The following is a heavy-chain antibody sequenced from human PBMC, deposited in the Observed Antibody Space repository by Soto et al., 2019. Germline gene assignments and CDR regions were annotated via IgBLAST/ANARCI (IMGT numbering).Heavy chain of an antibody. CDR1: GYTFTGYY. J-gene: IGHJ6*02. CDR3: AVAAPLDYYYGMDV. D-gene: IGHD6-6*01. CDR2: INPNSGGT. Sequence: ASVKVSCKAPGYTFTGYYMHCLRHAPGQGLEWMGWINPNSGGTNYEQKFQGWVTMTSDTSISTAYMELSRLRSDDTAVYYCAVAAPLDYYYGMDVWGQGTPVTVSS. V-gene: IGHV1-2*04.